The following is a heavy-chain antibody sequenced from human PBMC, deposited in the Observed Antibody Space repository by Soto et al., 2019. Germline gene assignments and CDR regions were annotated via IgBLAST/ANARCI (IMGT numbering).Heavy chain of an antibody. D-gene: IGHD6-13*01. CDR1: GFTFSDSY. J-gene: IGHJ2*01. CDR3: ARIITAGGGRRYFDL. V-gene: IGHV3-11*05. Sequence: VQLVESGGGLVKPGGSLRLSCVASGFTFSDSYMSWIRQAPGKGLVWVSYINSSSSYTNYADSVKGRFTISRDNAKNSLYLQMSSLRAEYTDVYYCARIITAGGGRRYFDLWGGGTLGTVSS. CDR2: INSSSSYT.